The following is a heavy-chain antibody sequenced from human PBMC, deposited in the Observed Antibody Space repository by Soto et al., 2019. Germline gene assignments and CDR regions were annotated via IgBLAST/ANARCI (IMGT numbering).Heavy chain of an antibody. V-gene: IGHV4-4*02. Sequence: QVQLQESGPGLVKPSGTLSLSCAVSGGSISSSHWWTWVRQPPGKGLEWIGEIYHSGSTNYNPSLKSRVTISVHTSRNQFSLNLSSVTAADTAVYYCESSGGGEDYWGQGILVTVSS. J-gene: IGHJ4*02. D-gene: IGHD3-16*01. CDR1: GGSISSSHW. CDR2: IYHSGST. CDR3: ESSGGGEDY.